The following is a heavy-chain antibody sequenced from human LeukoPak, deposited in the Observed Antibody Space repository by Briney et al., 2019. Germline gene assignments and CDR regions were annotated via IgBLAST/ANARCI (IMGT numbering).Heavy chain of an antibody. Sequence: GGSLRLSCAASGFTFSSYAMSWVRQAPGKGLEWVSDISGSGGSTYYADSVKGRFTLSRDNSKNTLYLQMNSLRAEDTAVYYCAKVNTMIVVVSPFDYWGQGTLVTVSS. CDR3: AKVNTMIVVVSPFDY. CDR2: ISGSGGST. V-gene: IGHV3-23*01. CDR1: GFTFSSYA. D-gene: IGHD3-22*01. J-gene: IGHJ4*02.